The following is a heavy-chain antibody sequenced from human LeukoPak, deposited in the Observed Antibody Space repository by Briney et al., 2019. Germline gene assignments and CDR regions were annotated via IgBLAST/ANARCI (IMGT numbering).Heavy chain of an antibody. J-gene: IGHJ5*02. CDR2: INHSGST. CDR3: ARGQQYYDFWSGHNWFDP. V-gene: IGHV4-34*01. CDR1: GGSFSGYY. D-gene: IGHD3-3*01. Sequence: PSETLSLTCAVYGGSFSGYYWSWIRQPPGKVLEWIGEINHSGSTNYNPTLKSRVTISVDTSKNQFSLKLSSVTAADTAVYYCARGQQYYDFWSGHNWFDPWGQGTLVTVSS.